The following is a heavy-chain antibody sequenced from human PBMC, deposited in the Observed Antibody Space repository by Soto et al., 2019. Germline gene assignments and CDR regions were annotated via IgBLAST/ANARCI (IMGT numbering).Heavy chain of an antibody. D-gene: IGHD6-6*01. CDR3: ARRFTSSSTIFDY. CDR1: GGSISGRGYS. CDR2: FYYSGST. V-gene: IGHV4-39*01. Sequence: PSETLSLTCTVSGGSISGRGYSWGWIRQPPGKGPEWIGGFYYSGSTYYNPSLKSRVTISVDTSRNQFSLNLSSVTAADTAVYYCARRFTSSSTIFDYWGQGTMVTVSS. J-gene: IGHJ4*02.